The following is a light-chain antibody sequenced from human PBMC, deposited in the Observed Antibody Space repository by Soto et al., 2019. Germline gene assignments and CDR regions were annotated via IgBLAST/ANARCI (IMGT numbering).Light chain of an antibody. J-gene: IGLJ1*01. Sequence: QSALTQPASVSGSPGQSITISCTGTSSDVGGYNYVSWYQQHPGKAPKLMIYEVSNRPSGVSNRFSVSKSGNTASLTISGLQAEDEADYYCSSYTSISTLVFGTGTKLTVL. V-gene: IGLV2-14*01. CDR1: SSDVGGYNY. CDR3: SSYTSISTLV. CDR2: EVS.